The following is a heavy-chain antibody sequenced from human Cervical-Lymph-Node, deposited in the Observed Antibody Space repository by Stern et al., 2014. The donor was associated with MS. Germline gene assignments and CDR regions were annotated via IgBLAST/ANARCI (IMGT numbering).Heavy chain of an antibody. CDR2: IYYSGST. Sequence: QVQLQESGPGLVKPSETLSLTCTVSGGSISSYYWSWIRQPPGQGLEWIGYIYYSGSTNYNPSLKSRVTISVDTSKNQFSLKLSSVTAADTAVYYCARGTYYYDSSGYYCFDLWGRGTLVTVSS. D-gene: IGHD3-22*01. V-gene: IGHV4-59*01. CDR1: GGSISSYY. CDR3: ARGTYYYDSSGYYCFDL. J-gene: IGHJ2*01.